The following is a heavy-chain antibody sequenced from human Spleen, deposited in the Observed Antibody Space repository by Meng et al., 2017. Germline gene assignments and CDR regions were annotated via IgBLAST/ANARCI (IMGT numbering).Heavy chain of an antibody. CDR3: VRDEDISAAGKLFGDY. Sequence: QVQLVQSGPEGKKPGASVKVSCTPSGYTFTAYYIHWVRQAPGQGLDWMGRIDPNSGVTEYAQKFQGRVTVTGDTSISTAYMELSRLRSDDTAIYYRVRDEDISAAGKLFGDYWGQGTLVTVSS. CDR2: IDPNSGVT. J-gene: IGHJ4*02. V-gene: IGHV1-2*06. D-gene: IGHD6-13*01. CDR1: GYTFTAYY.